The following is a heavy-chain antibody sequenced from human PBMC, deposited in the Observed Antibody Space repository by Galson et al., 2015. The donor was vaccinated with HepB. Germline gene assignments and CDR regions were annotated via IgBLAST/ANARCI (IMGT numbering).Heavy chain of an antibody. J-gene: IGHJ5*02. CDR3: ATKGGQLNWLDP. Sequence: SLRLSCAASGFTFSSYGMHWVRQAPGKGLEWVAVISYDGSFKYYADSVKGRFTIPRDNSKNTLYLQMNSLRPEDTAVYYCATKGGQLNWLDPWGQGTLVTVSS. D-gene: IGHD2-2*01. CDR2: ISYDGSFK. CDR1: GFTFSSYG. V-gene: IGHV3-30*03.